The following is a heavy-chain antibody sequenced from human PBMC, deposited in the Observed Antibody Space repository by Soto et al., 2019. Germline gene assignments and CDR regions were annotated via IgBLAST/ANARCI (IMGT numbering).Heavy chain of an antibody. J-gene: IGHJ3*01. V-gene: IGHV3-23*01. CDR3: TREASSWGFAFDL. CDR2: IFGSGAPT. CDR1: GFTFSHYA. D-gene: IGHD3-16*01. Sequence: EVQLLESGGGLVQPGGSLRLSCAASGFTFSHYAMSWVRQAPGQGRQWVSTIFGSGAPTHYADSVKGRFGISRDNSNNMLFLEMNSLKDEDTAVYYCTREASSWGFAFDLWGQGTRVGVSS.